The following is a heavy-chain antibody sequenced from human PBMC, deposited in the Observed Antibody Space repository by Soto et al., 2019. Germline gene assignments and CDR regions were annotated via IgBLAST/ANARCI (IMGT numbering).Heavy chain of an antibody. CDR2: INAGNGNT. Sequence: QVQLMQSGAEEKKPGASVKVSCKASGYTFTSYDMHWVRQAPGQRLEWMGWINAGNGNTKYSQKFQGRVTITRDTSASTAYMELSSLRSEDTAVYYSARDKITGNLDYWGQGTLVTVSS. CDR3: ARDKITGNLDY. J-gene: IGHJ4*02. V-gene: IGHV1-3*05. CDR1: GYTFTSYD. D-gene: IGHD1-20*01.